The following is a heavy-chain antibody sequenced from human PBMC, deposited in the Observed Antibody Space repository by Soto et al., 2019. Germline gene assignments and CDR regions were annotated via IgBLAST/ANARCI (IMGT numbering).Heavy chain of an antibody. V-gene: IGHV4-34*01. J-gene: IGHJ5*02. D-gene: IGHD5-12*01. CDR2: INHSGST. CDR3: ARARSGYSGYSAGPDP. CDR1: GGSFSGYY. Sequence: PSETLSLTCAVYGGSFSGYYWSWIRQPPGKGLEWIGEINHSGSTNYNPSLKSRVTISVDTSKNQFSLKLSSVTAADTAVYYCARARSGYSGYSAGPDPWGQGPMVAVYS.